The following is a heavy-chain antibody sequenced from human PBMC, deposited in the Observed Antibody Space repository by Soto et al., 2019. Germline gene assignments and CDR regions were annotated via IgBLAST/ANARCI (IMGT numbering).Heavy chain of an antibody. J-gene: IGHJ3*02. Sequence: SETLSLTCAVYGGSFSGYYWSWIRQPPGKGLEWIGEINHSGSTNYNPSLKSRVTISVDTSKNQFYLKLSSVTAADTYLYYCARVLWDGNAFDIWGQGTMVTVSS. D-gene: IGHD2-21*01. V-gene: IGHV4-34*01. CDR2: INHSGST. CDR3: ARVLWDGNAFDI. CDR1: GGSFSGYY.